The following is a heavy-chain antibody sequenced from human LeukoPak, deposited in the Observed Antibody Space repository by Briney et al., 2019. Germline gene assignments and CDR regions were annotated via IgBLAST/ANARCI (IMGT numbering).Heavy chain of an antibody. CDR1: GFTFSSYA. Sequence: GGSLRLSCAASGFTFSSYAMSWVRQAPGKGLEWVSAISGSGGSTYYADSVKGRFTISRDNSKNTLYLQMNSLRAEDTAVYYCAKAQSGSYHKVAPHFDLWGRGTLVTVSS. V-gene: IGHV3-23*01. CDR2: ISGSGGST. J-gene: IGHJ2*01. D-gene: IGHD1-26*01. CDR3: AKAQSGSYHKVAPHFDL.